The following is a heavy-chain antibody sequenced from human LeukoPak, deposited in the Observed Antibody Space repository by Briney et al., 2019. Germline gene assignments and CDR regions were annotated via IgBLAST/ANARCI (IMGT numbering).Heavy chain of an antibody. CDR3: ARVFSGFDWIYYYYYYMDV. D-gene: IGHD3-9*01. CDR2: IYHSGST. J-gene: IGHJ6*03. Sequence: SETLSLTCAVSGYSISGGYYCGWIRQPPGKGLEWIGSIYHSGSTSYNPSLKSRITISVDTSKNQFSLTLSSVTAADTAVYYCARVFSGFDWIYYYYYYMDVWGKGTTVTVSS. V-gene: IGHV4-38-2*01. CDR1: GYSISGGYY.